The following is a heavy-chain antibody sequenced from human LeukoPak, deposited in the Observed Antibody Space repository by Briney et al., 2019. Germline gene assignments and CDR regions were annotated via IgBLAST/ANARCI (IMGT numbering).Heavy chain of an antibody. Sequence: SETLSLTCSVSGGSFMTDNRYWSWIRQSPGKGLEWIGSIYYSGSTYYNPSLKSRVTISVDTSKNQFSLKLSSVTAADTAAYYCARGTYGSGSRSFDYWGQGTLVTVSS. CDR3: ARGTYGSGSRSFDY. J-gene: IGHJ4*02. D-gene: IGHD3-10*01. CDR1: GGSFMTDNRY. CDR2: IYYSGST. V-gene: IGHV4-39*07.